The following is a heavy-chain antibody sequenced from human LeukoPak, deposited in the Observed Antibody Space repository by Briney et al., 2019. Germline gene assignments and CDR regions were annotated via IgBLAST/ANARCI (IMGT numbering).Heavy chain of an antibody. CDR2: ISSSSSTI. D-gene: IGHD6-6*01. V-gene: IGHV3-11*04. CDR1: GFVFGDYY. CDR3: ARDRRIAARIDY. Sequence: GGTLRLSCKASGFVFGDYYMNWVRQPPGKGLEWVSYISSSSSTIYYADSVKGRFTISRDNAKNSLYLQMNSLRAEDTAVYYCARDRRIAARIDYWGQGTLVTVSS. J-gene: IGHJ4*02.